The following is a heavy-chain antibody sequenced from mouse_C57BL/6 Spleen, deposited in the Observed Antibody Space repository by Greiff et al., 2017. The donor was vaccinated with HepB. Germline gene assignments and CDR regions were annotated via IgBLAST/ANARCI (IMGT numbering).Heavy chain of an antibody. CDR2: ISYDGSN. Sequence: VQLKESGPGLVKPSQSLSLTCSVPGYSITSGYYWNWIRQFPGNKLEWMGYISYDGSNNYNPSLKNRISITRDTSKNQFFLKLNSVTTEDTATYYCARDGYDAMDYWGQGTSVTVSS. V-gene: IGHV3-6*01. J-gene: IGHJ4*01. CDR1: GYSITSGYY. CDR3: ARDGYDAMDY.